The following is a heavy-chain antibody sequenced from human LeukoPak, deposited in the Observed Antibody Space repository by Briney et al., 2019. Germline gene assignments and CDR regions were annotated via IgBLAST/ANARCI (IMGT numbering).Heavy chain of an antibody. CDR1: GFTFSGSA. J-gene: IGHJ4*02. D-gene: IGHD3-10*01. CDR2: IRSKANSYAT. V-gene: IGHV3-73*01. CDR3: ARYPRGYFDY. Sequence: SGGSLRLSCTASGFTFSGSAMHWVRQASGKGLEWVGRIRSKANSYATVYAASVKGRFTISRDDSKNTAYLQMNSLRAEDTAVYYCARYPRGYFDYWGQGTLVTVSS.